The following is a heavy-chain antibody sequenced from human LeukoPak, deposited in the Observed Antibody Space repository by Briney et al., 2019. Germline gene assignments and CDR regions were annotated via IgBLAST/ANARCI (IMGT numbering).Heavy chain of an antibody. V-gene: IGHV4-34*01. J-gene: IGHJ6*02. CDR3: ARGLTTDYSYGYRNYGMDV. Sequence: SETLSLTCAVYGGSFSDYYWNWIRQPPGKGLEGMGEINHSGSTNYNPSLKSRVTISVDTCKNQFSLKLSSVTAADTAVYYCARGLTTDYSYGYRNYGMDVWGQGTTVTVSS. CDR2: INHSGST. CDR1: GGSFSDYY. D-gene: IGHD5-18*01.